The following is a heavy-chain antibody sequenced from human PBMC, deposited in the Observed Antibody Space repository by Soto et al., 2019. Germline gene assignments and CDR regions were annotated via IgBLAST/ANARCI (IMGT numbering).Heavy chain of an antibody. CDR1: GFTFSTSW. J-gene: IGHJ4*02. V-gene: IGHV3-7*01. D-gene: IGHD5-18*01. CDR3: AKDRGYLSFDY. CDR2: IEEDGSQK. Sequence: GGSLRLSCAASGFTFSTSWMTWVRQAPGKGLEWVANIEEDGSQKYYVDSVKGRFTISRDNAKNSLYLQMNSLRDEDTAVYYCAKDRGYLSFDYWGQGTLVTVSS.